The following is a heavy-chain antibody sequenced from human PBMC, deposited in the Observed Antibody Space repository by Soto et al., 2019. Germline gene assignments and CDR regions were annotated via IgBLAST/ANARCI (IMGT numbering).Heavy chain of an antibody. CDR2: IYYSGST. J-gene: IGHJ6*02. V-gene: IGHV4-31*03. Sequence: QVQLQESGPGLVKPSQTLSLTCTVSGGSISSGGYYWSWIRQHPGKGLEWIGYIYYSGSTYYNPSLKSRVTISVDPSKNPFSLKLSSVTAADTAVYYCAASCVGCGGFNYYGMDVWGQGTTVTVSS. CDR1: GGSISSGGYY. CDR3: AASCVGCGGFNYYGMDV. D-gene: IGHD2-21*01.